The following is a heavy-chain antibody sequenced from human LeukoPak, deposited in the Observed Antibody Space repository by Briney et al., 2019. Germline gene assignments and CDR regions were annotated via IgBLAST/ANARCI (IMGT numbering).Heavy chain of an antibody. CDR3: AKGPDYYDFWSGYQTFDP. D-gene: IGHD3-3*01. CDR1: GFTFDDYA. Sequence: GGSLRLSCAASGFTFDDYAMHWVRQAPGKGLEWVSGISWNSGSIGYADSVKGRFTISRDNAKNSLYLQMNSLRAEDTALYYCAKGPDYYDFWSGYQTFDPWGQGTLVTVSS. V-gene: IGHV3-9*01. CDR2: ISWNSGSI. J-gene: IGHJ5*02.